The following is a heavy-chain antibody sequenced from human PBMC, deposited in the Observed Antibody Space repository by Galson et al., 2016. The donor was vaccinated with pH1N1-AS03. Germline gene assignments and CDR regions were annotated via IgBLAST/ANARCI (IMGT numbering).Heavy chain of an antibody. V-gene: IGHV3-53*05. Sequence: SLRLSCAASGFTFRSFGMNWVRQAPGKGLEWVSVIHPGGDTYNADSVKGRFTISRDNFENMVYLQMNSLRPEDTAVYYCAGDEGFANGINVWGQGTTVTVSS. CDR1: GFTFRSFG. CDR3: AGDEGFANGINV. CDR2: IHPGGDT. D-gene: IGHD3-3*01. J-gene: IGHJ6*02.